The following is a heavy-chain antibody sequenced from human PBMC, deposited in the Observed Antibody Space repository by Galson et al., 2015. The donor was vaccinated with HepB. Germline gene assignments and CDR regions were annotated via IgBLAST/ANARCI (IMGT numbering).Heavy chain of an antibody. CDR3: ARSDSGSSVAGY. V-gene: IGHV1-69*13. CDR2: IIPLFGSA. CDR1: GVTFSGYA. J-gene: IGHJ4*02. Sequence: SVKVSCKASGVTFSGYAISWLRQAPGQGLEWMGGIIPLFGSANYAQKLQGRVTITADESTSTAYMELSSLRSEDTAVYYCARSDSGSSVAGYWGQGTLVTVSS. D-gene: IGHD1-26*01.